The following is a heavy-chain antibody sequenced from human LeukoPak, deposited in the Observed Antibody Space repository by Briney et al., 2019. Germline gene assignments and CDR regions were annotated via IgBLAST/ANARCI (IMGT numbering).Heavy chain of an antibody. CDR1: GDSISSGNYY. J-gene: IGHJ5*02. CDR3: ARDGAYYYGSGSYLRFDP. CDR2: TYTSGST. D-gene: IGHD3-10*01. V-gene: IGHV4-61*02. Sequence: SETLSLTCTVSGDSISSGNYYWTWIRQPAGKGLEWIGRTYTSGSTNYNPSLKSRVTMSVDTSKNQFSLKLSSVTAADTAVYYCARDGAYYYGSGSYLRFDPWGQGTLVTVSS.